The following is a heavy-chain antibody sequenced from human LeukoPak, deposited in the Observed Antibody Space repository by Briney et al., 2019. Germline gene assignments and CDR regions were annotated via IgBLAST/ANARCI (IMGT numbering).Heavy chain of an antibody. J-gene: IGHJ4*02. CDR3: AKRSCGGDCYSAHIDY. D-gene: IGHD2-21*02. Sequence: GRPLRLSCAASGFTFSSYGMHWVRQAPGKGLEWVAVISYDGSNKYYADSVKGRFTISRDNSKNTLYLQMNSLRAEDAAVYYCAKRSCGGDCYSAHIDYWGQGTLVTVSS. CDR2: ISYDGSNK. V-gene: IGHV3-30*18. CDR1: GFTFSSYG.